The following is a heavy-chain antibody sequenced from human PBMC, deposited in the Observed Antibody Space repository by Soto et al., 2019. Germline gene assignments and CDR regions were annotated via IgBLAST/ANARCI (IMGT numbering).Heavy chain of an antibody. Sequence: PSETLYLNCTVSGGSISSGDYYWSWIRQPPGKGLEWIGYIYYSGSTYYNPSLKSRVTISVDTSKNQFSLKLSSVTAADTAVYYCARDTVATISYPRFDPWGQGTLVTVSS. J-gene: IGHJ5*02. CDR2: IYYSGST. CDR3: ARDTVATISYPRFDP. D-gene: IGHD5-12*01. V-gene: IGHV4-30-4*01. CDR1: GGSISSGDYY.